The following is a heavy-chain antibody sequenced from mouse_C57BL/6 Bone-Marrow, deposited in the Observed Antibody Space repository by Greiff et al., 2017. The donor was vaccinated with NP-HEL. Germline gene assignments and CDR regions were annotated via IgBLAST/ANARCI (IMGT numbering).Heavy chain of an antibody. J-gene: IGHJ4*01. CDR2: IDPSDSYT. V-gene: IGHV1-50*01. CDR3: ARGYYYDMDY. Sequence: QVQLQQPGAELVKPGASVKLSCKASGYTFTSYWMQWVKQRPGQGLEWIGEIDPSDSYTNYNQKLKGKATLTVDTSSSTAYMQLSSLTSEDSAVYYCARGYYYDMDYWGQGTSVTVSS. CDR1: GYTFTSYW.